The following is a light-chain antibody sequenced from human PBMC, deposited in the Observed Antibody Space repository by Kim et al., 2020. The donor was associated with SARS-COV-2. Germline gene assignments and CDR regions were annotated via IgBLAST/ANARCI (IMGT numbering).Light chain of an antibody. CDR1: QSLGHSDADTS. J-gene: IGKJ2*01. CDR2: DVS. V-gene: IGKV2-30*02. Sequence: QPATISCRSTQSLGHSDADTSLDWFLQRPGQSPKRLIYDVSNRDSGVPDRFSGSGSGTYFTLRISSVEAEDVGIYYCMQYTHWPHTFGQGTKLEI. CDR3: MQYTHWPHT.